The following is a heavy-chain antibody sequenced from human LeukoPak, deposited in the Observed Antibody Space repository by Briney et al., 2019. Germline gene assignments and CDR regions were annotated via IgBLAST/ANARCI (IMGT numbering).Heavy chain of an antibody. J-gene: IGHJ4*02. CDR2: IYYSGST. Sequence: SETLSLTCTVSGGSISSYYWSWIRQPPGKGLEWIGYIYYSGSTNYNPSFKSRVTISVDTSKNQFSLKLSSVTAADTAVYYCARVGDKFDYWGQGTLVTVSS. CDR1: GGSISSYY. D-gene: IGHD3-10*01. CDR3: ARVGDKFDY. V-gene: IGHV4-59*01.